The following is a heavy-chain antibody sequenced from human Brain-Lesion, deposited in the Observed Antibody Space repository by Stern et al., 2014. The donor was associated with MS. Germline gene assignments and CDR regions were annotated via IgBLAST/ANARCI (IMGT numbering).Heavy chain of an antibody. J-gene: IGHJ4*02. CDR2: ITWNSGSI. CDR1: GFSFEDHG. CDR3: AKDMMDYFGSGNFGSFDH. D-gene: IGHD3-10*01. V-gene: IGHV3-9*01. Sequence: QLVESGGGVVQPGRSLRLPCEASGFSFEDHGKHWGRQAPGKGLEWVAGITWNSGSIAYADSVNGRFTIARDDANNSLYLHMNGLRSEDTALYYCAKDMMDYFGSGNFGSFDHWGQGTLVPVSS.